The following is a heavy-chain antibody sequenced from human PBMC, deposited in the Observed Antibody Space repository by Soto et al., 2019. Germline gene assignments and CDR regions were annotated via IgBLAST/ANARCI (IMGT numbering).Heavy chain of an antibody. CDR1: GFTFSSYA. D-gene: IGHD3-16*02. CDR2: ISGSGGST. Sequence: GGSLRLSCAASGFTFSSYAMSWVRQAPGKGLEWVSAISGSGGSTYYADSVKGRFTISRDNSKNTLYLQMNSLRAEDTAVYYCAKDSWVGGSYRYTGQEDYWGQGTLVTVSS. CDR3: AKDSWVGGSYRYTGQEDY. J-gene: IGHJ4*02. V-gene: IGHV3-23*01.